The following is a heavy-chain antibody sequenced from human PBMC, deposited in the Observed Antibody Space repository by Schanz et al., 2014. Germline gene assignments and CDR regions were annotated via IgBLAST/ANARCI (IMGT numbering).Heavy chain of an antibody. CDR3: VRHGNYEFWHGPTPQFEN. Sequence: QLHLQESGPGLAKPSETLSLICSVSGGSISTSSRYWGWIRQSPGKGLEWLGSLYYTGKTHYNPPQKSQVPISLDTSKNQFSLNLTSVTAADTAVYYCVRHGNYEFWHGPTPQFENWGQGTLVTVS. J-gene: IGHJ4*02. CDR2: LYYTGKT. V-gene: IGHV4-39*01. D-gene: IGHD3-3*01. CDR1: GGSISTSSRY.